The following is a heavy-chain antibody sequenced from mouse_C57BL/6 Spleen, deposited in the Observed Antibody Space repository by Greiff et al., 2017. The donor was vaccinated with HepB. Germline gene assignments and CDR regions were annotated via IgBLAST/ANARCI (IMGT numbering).Heavy chain of an antibody. Sequence: EVKLVESGGGLVKPGGSLKLSCAASGFTFSDYGMHWVRQAPEKGLEWVAYISSGSSTIYYADTVKGRFTLSRDNAKNTLFLQMTSLRSEDTAMYYCARESYSNYIYWGQGTSVTVSS. D-gene: IGHD2-5*01. J-gene: IGHJ4*01. CDR1: GFTFSDYG. V-gene: IGHV5-17*01. CDR2: ISSGSSTI. CDR3: ARESYSNYIY.